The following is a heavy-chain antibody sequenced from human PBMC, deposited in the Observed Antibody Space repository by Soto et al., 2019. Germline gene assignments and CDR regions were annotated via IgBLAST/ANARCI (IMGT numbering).Heavy chain of an antibody. CDR2: IYYSGST. D-gene: IGHD6-19*01. CDR3: ARRVSSGWYQYFDY. V-gene: IGHV4-39*01. CDR1: GGSISSSSYY. J-gene: IGHJ4*02. Sequence: SETLSLTCTVSGGSISSSSYYWGWIRQPPGEGLEWIGSIYYSGSTYYNPSLKSRVTISVDTSKNQFSLKLSSVTAADTAVYYCARRVSSGWYQYFDYWGQGTLVTVSS.